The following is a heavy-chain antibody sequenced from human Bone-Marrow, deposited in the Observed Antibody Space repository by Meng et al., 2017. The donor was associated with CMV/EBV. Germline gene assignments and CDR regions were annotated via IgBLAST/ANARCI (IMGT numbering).Heavy chain of an antibody. V-gene: IGHV1-69*10. CDR2: IIPILGIA. J-gene: IGHJ6*02. CDR3: ARGWGICSGGSCYPRDYYYYGMDV. Sequence: SVKVSCKASGGTFSDSTISWVRQAPGQGLEWMGGIIPILGIANYAQKFQGRVTITADKSTSTAYMELSSLRSEDTAVYYCARGWGICSGGSCYPRDYYYYGMDVWGQGTTVTVSS. D-gene: IGHD2-15*01. CDR1: GGTFSDST.